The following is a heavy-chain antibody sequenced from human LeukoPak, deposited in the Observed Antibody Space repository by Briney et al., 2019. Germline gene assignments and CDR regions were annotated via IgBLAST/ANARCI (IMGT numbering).Heavy chain of an antibody. D-gene: IGHD3-10*01. J-gene: IGHJ4*02. V-gene: IGHV3-53*01. Sequence: GGSLRLSCVASGFTVSSNYMSWVRQAPGKGLEWVSLTYSDGSTYYADSVRGRFTISRDNSKNTLYLQMNILRAEDTAVYYCARETPVRGVGFDYWGQGTLVTVSS. CDR2: TYSDGST. CDR3: ARETPVRGVGFDY. CDR1: GFTVSSNY.